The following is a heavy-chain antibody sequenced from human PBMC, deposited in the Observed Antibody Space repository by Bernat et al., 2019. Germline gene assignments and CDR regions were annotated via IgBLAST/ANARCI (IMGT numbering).Heavy chain of an antibody. CDR2: ISSSGSTI. CDR3: ARDRRDAYNAH. Sequence: EVQLVESGGGLIQPGGSLRLSCAASGFTFSSYEMNWVRQAPGKGLEWVSYISSSGSTIYYEDSVKGRFTISRDNAKNSLYMQMNSLRAEDTAVYYCARDRRDAYNAHWGQGTLVTVSS. CDR1: GFTFSSYE. D-gene: IGHD5-24*01. V-gene: IGHV3-48*03. J-gene: IGHJ4*02.